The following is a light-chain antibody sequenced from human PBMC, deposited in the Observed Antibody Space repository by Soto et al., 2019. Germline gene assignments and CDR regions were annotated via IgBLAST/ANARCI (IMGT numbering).Light chain of an antibody. CDR3: QHYNSYSEA. CDR2: AAS. Sequence: IQMSHSPSSRSSCLLDRVTITCRASQGIRNDLGWYQQKPGKAPKVLIYAASSLQSGVPSRFSGSGSGTEFTLTISSLQPDDFATYYCQHYNSYSEAFGQGTKVDIK. J-gene: IGKJ1*01. V-gene: IGKV1-17*01. CDR1: QGIRND.